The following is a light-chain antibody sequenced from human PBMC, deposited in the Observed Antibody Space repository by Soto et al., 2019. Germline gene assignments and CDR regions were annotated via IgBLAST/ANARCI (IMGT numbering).Light chain of an antibody. Sequence: EIVLTQSPGTLSLSPGQRATLSCRASESISRDYLAWYQQRLGQAPRLLIYGASNRATGIPERFSGSGSGTDFTLTIGRLEPQDSAMYYCQQYVISVTFGQGTRLEIK. V-gene: IGKV3-20*01. CDR2: GAS. J-gene: IGKJ5*01. CDR1: ESISRDY. CDR3: QQYVISVT.